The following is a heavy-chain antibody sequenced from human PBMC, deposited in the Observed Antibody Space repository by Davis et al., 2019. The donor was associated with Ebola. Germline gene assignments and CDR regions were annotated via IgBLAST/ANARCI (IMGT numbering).Heavy chain of an antibody. CDR2: INHSGST. CDR3: ARHSVPYYFDY. J-gene: IGHJ4*02. CDR1: GGSFSGYY. D-gene: IGHD1-1*01. Sequence: GSLRLSCAVYGGSFSGYYWSWIRQPPGKGLEWIGEINHSGSTNYNPSLKSRVTISVDTSKNQFSLKLSSVTAADTAVYYCARHSVPYYFDYWGQGTLVTVSS. V-gene: IGHV4-34*01.